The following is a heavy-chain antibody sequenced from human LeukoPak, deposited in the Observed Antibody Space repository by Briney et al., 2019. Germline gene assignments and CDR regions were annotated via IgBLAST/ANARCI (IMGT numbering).Heavy chain of an antibody. J-gene: IGHJ3*02. CDR2: IIPIFGTA. V-gene: IGHV1-69*13. D-gene: IGHD1-26*01. Sequence: SVKVSCKVSGYTLTELSMHWVRQAPGQGLEWMGGIIPIFGTANYAQKFQGRVTITADESTSTAYMELSSLRSEDTAVYYCAVRSGSYEDAFDIWGQGTMVTVSS. CDR3: AVRSGSYEDAFDI. CDR1: GYTLTELS.